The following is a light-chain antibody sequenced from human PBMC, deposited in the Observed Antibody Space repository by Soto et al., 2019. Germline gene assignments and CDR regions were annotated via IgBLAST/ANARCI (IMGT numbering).Light chain of an antibody. Sequence: DIVMTQSPDSLAVSLCERATINCKSSQSVLYSSNNKNYLAWYQQKPGQPPKLLIYWASTRESGVPDRFSGSGSGTDFTLTISSLQAEDVAVYYCQQYYSTVITFGQGTRLEIK. CDR3: QQYYSTVIT. CDR2: WAS. CDR1: QSVLYSSNNKNY. V-gene: IGKV4-1*01. J-gene: IGKJ5*01.